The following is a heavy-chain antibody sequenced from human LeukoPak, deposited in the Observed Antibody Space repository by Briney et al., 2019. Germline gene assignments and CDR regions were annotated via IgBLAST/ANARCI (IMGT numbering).Heavy chain of an antibody. V-gene: IGHV4-61*01. CDR2: IYCSGST. CDR1: GGSISSSSYY. J-gene: IGHJ5*02. CDR3: ARGRDGYGDNWFDP. D-gene: IGHD5-24*01. Sequence: SETLSLTCTVSGGSISSSSYYWSWIRQPPGKGLEWIGYIYCSGSTNYNPSLKSRVTISVDTSKNQFSLKLSSVTAADTAVYYCARGRDGYGDNWFDPWGQGTLVTVSS.